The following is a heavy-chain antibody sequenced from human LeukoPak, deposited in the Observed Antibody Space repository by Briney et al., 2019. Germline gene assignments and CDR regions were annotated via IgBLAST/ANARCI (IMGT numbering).Heavy chain of an antibody. J-gene: IGHJ4*02. Sequence: ASVKVSXKASGYTFTGYYMHWVRQAPAQGLEWMGRINPNTGGTIYAQKFQGRVTMTRDTSITTAYMELSRLRSDDTAVYYCARVELIRDYYFDYWGQGTLVTVSP. CDR2: INPNTGGT. D-gene: IGHD1-7*01. CDR3: ARVELIRDYYFDY. V-gene: IGHV1-2*06. CDR1: GYTFTGYY.